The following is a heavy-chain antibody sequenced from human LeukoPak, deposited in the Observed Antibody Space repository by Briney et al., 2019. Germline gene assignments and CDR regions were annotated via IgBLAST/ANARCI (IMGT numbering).Heavy chain of an antibody. D-gene: IGHD3-22*01. CDR2: ISYDGRNK. V-gene: IGHV3-30*04. CDR1: GFTFSSYA. Sequence: PGRSLTLSCAASGFTFSSYAMHWVRQAPGKGLEWVAVISYDGRNKYYAYSVKGRFTISRDNSKNTLYLQMNSLRAEDTAVYYCARGEYYDSSGPLDYWGQGTLVTVSS. CDR3: ARGEYYDSSGPLDY. J-gene: IGHJ4*02.